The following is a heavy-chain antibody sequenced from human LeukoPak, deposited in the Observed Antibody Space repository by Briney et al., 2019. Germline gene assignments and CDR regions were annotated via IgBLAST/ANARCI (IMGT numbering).Heavy chain of an antibody. CDR3: ARRAGAYSHPYDY. CDR2: IYSDNT. J-gene: IGHJ4*02. D-gene: IGHD4/OR15-4a*01. CDR1: GFTVSSNS. V-gene: IGHV3-53*01. Sequence: GGSLRLSCTVSGFTVSSNSMSWVRQAPGKGLEWVSFIYSDNTHYSDSVKGRFTISRDNSKNTLYLQMNSLRAEDTAVYCCARRAGAYSHPYDYWGQGTLVTVSS.